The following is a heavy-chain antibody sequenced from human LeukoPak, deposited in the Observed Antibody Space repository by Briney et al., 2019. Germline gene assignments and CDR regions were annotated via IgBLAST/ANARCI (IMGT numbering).Heavy chain of an antibody. J-gene: IGHJ4*02. D-gene: IGHD1-26*01. CDR1: GFTVSSHY. CDR2: IYSGGTT. Sequence: PGGSLRLSCAASGFTVSSHYMSWVRQAPEKGLEWVSIIYSGGTTYYADSVKGRFTISRDNSKNTLYLQMNSLKTEDTAVYYCTTDNPVVGATTYGGYWGQGTLVTVSS. V-gene: IGHV3-53*01. CDR3: TTDNPVVGATTYGGY.